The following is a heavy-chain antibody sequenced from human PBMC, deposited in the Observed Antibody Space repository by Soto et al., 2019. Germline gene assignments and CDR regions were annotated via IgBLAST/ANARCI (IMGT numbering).Heavy chain of an antibody. J-gene: IGHJ6*03. V-gene: IGHV1-69*08. CDR2: IIPILGIA. Sequence: QVQLVQSGAEVKKPGSSVKVSCKASGGTFSSYTISWVRQAPGQGLAWMGRIIPILGIANYAQKFQGRVTITADKSTSTAYMELSSLGSEDTAVYYCARDYGAEKFRMNPEQSGYYYMDVWGKGNTVTVSS. CDR3: ARDYGAEKFRMNPEQSGYYYMDV. D-gene: IGHD2-21*01. CDR1: GGTFSSYT.